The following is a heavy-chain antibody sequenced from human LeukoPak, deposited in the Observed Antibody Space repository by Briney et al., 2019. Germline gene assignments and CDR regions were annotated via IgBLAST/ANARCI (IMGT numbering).Heavy chain of an antibody. CDR1: GFTFSSYG. CDR3: ARARRATVVTPTDY. Sequence: GGALRLSCAASGFTFSSYGMHWVRQAPGKGLEWGAVIWYDGSNKYYADSVKGRFTISRDNTKNTLYLQMGSLRAEDMAVYYCARARRATVVTPTDYWGQGTLVTVSS. D-gene: IGHD4-17*01. CDR2: IWYDGSNK. V-gene: IGHV3-33*01. J-gene: IGHJ4*02.